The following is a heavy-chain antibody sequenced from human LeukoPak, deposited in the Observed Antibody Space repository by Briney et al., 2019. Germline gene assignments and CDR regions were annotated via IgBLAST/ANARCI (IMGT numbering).Heavy chain of an antibody. CDR3: ARVSVDSSGYYQYYFDY. V-gene: IGHV1-69*13. Sequence: SVKVSCKASGGTFSSYAISWVRQAPGQGLEWMGGIIPIFGTANYAQKFQGRVTITADESTSTAYMELSSLRSEDTAVYYCARVSVDSSGYYQYYFDYWGQGTLVTVSS. D-gene: IGHD3-22*01. CDR1: GGTFSSYA. CDR2: IIPIFGTA. J-gene: IGHJ4*02.